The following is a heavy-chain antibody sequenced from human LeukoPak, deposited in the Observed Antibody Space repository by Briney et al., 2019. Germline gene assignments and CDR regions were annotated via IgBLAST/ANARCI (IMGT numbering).Heavy chain of an antibody. CDR3: AKADYYDFDS. D-gene: IGHD3-10*01. CDR1: GFTITTYA. CDR2: ISGSGVGA. V-gene: IGHV3-23*01. J-gene: IGHJ4*02. Sequence: GGSLRLSCAASGFTITTYAMSWVRQAPGKGLECVSTISGSGVGAYYADSVKGRFTISRDNSNNTLYLQMNSLRAEDTAAYYCAKADYYDFDSWGQGTLVTVSS.